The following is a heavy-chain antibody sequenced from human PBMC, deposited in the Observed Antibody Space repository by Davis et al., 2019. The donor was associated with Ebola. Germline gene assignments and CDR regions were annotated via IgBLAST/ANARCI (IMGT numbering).Heavy chain of an antibody. CDR1: GGSLSGYY. CDR2: INHRGST. Sequence: PSETLSLTCAVYGGSLSGYYWSWIRQPPGKGLEWIGEINHRGSTNYSPSLKSRVTISVETSKNQFSLRLSSVTAADTAVYYCARGAARYSVYDFTYYYYGMDVWGQGTTVTVSS. V-gene: IGHV4-34*01. D-gene: IGHD5/OR15-5a*01. CDR3: ARGAARYSVYDFTYYYYGMDV. J-gene: IGHJ6*02.